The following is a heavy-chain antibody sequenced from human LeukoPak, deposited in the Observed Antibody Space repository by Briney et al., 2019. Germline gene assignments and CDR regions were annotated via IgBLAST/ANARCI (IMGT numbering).Heavy chain of an antibody. J-gene: IGHJ4*02. CDR3: ARTVSGYDPRDFDY. CDR1: GGSFSGYY. Sequence: NPSETLSLTCAVYGGSFSGYYWSWIRQPPGKGLEWIGEINHSGSTNYNPSLKSRVTISVDTSKNQFSLKLSSVTAADTAVYYCARTVSGYDPRDFDYWGQGTLVTVSS. D-gene: IGHD5-12*01. V-gene: IGHV4-34*01. CDR2: INHSGST.